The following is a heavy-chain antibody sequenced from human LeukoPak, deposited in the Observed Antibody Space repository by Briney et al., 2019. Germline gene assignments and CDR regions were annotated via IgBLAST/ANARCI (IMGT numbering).Heavy chain of an antibody. CDR2: ISGGNT. D-gene: IGHD6-13*01. CDR1: GFTLSSTG. Sequence: PGGSLRLSCAAPGFTLSSTGMSWVRQAPGKGLEWVSGISGGNTFYADSVKGRFTISRDNSKSTLYLQMDSLRVEDTAIYYCARGTGAAAGHDRGIHWGQGTLVTVSS. CDR3: ARGTGAAAGHDRGIH. V-gene: IGHV3-23*01. J-gene: IGHJ4*02.